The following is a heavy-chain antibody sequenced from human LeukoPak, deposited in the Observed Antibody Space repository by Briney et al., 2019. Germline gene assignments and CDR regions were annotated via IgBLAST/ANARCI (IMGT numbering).Heavy chain of an antibody. CDR3: ARGPHWVTGDYDAFDI. J-gene: IGHJ3*02. CDR2: INHSGST. V-gene: IGHV4-34*01. Sequence: SETLSLTCAVYGGSFSGYYWSWIRQPPGKGLEWIGEINHSGSTNYHPSLKSRVTISVDTSKNQFSLKLTSVTAADTAVYYCARGPHWVTGDYDAFDIWGQGTMVTVSS. CDR1: GGSFSGYY. D-gene: IGHD4-17*01.